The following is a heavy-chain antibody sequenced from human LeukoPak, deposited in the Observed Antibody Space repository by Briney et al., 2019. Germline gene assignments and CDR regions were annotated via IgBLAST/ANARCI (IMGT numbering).Heavy chain of an antibody. D-gene: IGHD3-10*01. CDR2: IIPIFGTA. Sequence: SVKVPCKASGGTFSSYAISWVRQAPGQGLEWMGGIIPIFGTANYAQKFQGRVTITTDESTSTAYMELSSLRSEDTAVYYCARGVQGSMTDAFDIWGQGTMVTVSS. J-gene: IGHJ3*02. CDR3: ARGVQGSMTDAFDI. CDR1: GGTFSSYA. V-gene: IGHV1-69*05.